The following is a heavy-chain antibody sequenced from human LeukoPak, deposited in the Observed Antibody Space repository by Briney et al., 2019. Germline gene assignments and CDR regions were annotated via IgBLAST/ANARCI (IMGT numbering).Heavy chain of an antibody. D-gene: IGHD6-13*01. CDR2: INHSGST. CDR3: AREGLSTGYSSSWPTRLFDY. Sequence: PSETLSLTCAVYGGSFSGYYWSWIRQPPGKGLEWIGEINHSGSTNYNPSLKSRVTISVDTSKNQFSLKLNSVTAADTAVYYCAREGLSTGYSSSWPTRLFDYWGQGTLVTVSS. J-gene: IGHJ4*02. CDR1: GGSFSGYY. V-gene: IGHV4-34*01.